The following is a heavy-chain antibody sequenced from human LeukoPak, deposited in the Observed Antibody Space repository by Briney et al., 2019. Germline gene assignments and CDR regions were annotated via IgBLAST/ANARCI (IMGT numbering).Heavy chain of an antibody. J-gene: IGHJ4*02. CDR1: GGSFSDYY. CDR2: INHSGST. Sequence: PSETLSLTCAVYGGSFSDYYWSWIRQPPGKGLEWIGEINHSGSTNYNPSLKSRVTISVDTSKSQFSLKLSSVTAADTAVYYRARGDTYGELDYWGQGTLVTVSS. V-gene: IGHV4-34*01. D-gene: IGHD4-17*01. CDR3: ARGDTYGELDY.